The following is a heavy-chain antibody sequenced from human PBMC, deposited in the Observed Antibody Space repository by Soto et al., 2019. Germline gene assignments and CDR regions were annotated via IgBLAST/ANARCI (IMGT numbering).Heavy chain of an antibody. CDR1: GNAVSSYG. CDR2: IYPGDSDT. V-gene: IGHV5-51*01. J-gene: IGHJ5*02. Sequence: XEALKIYSQRSGNAVSSYGSASVLQMPGKGLEWMEIIYPGDSDTRYSPSFQGQVTISDDKSITTGYLQRGRLKASDPAMYYCARGSCTGTICVPWFDPWGKGTLVTVSS. CDR3: ARGSCTGTICVPWFDP. D-gene: IGHD2-8*02.